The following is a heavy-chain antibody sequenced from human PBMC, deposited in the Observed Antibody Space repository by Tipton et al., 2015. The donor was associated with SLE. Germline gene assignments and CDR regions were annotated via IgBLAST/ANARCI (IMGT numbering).Heavy chain of an antibody. Sequence: WSNPNNGGTDYAQKFQGRITMTRDASINTAYMELSRLRSDDTAVYYCAREVPRSGWSLDSWGQGTLVTVSS. CDR3: AREVPRSGWSLDS. D-gene: IGHD6-19*01. V-gene: IGHV1-2*02. CDR2: SNPNNGGT. J-gene: IGHJ4*02.